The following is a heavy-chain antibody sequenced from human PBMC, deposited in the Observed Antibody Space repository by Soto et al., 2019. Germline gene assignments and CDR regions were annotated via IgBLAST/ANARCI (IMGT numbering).Heavy chain of an antibody. D-gene: IGHD1-7*01. Sequence: GGSLRLSCAASGFTFSSYGMHWVRQAPGKGLEWVAVIWYDGSNKYYADSVKGRFTISRDNSKNTLYLQMNSLRAEDTAVYYCAREGELSTAYFDYWGQGTLVTVSS. CDR2: IWYDGSNK. J-gene: IGHJ4*02. CDR3: AREGELSTAYFDY. V-gene: IGHV3-33*01. CDR1: GFTFSSYG.